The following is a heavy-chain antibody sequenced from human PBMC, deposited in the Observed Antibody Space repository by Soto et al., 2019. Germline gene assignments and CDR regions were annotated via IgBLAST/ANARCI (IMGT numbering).Heavy chain of an antibody. D-gene: IGHD2-2*01. CDR3: ARHVVVPAAANWFDP. Sequence: GASVKVSCKASGGTFSSYAISWVRQAPGQGLEWMGGIIPIFGTANYAQKFQGRVTITADESTSTAYMELSSLRSEDTAVYYCARHVVVPAAANWFDPWGQRTLVTVSS. V-gene: IGHV1-69*13. CDR1: GGTFSSYA. CDR2: IIPIFGTA. J-gene: IGHJ5*02.